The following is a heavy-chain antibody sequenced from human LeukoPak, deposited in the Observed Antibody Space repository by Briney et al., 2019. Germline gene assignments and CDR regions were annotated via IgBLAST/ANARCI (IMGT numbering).Heavy chain of an antibody. CDR2: IIPIFGTA. CDR1: GGTFSSYA. Sequence: SVTVSCKASGGTFSSYAISWVRQAPGQGLEWMGGIIPIFGTANYAQKFQGRVTITADESTSTAYMELSSLRSEDTAVYYCAREGAVAGTPFDYWGQGTLVTVSS. D-gene: IGHD6-19*01. J-gene: IGHJ4*02. CDR3: AREGAVAGTPFDY. V-gene: IGHV1-69*01.